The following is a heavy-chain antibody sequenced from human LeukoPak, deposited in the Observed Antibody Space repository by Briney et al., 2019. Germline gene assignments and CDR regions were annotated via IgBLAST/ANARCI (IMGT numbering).Heavy chain of an antibody. CDR2: ISSSGSYI. CDR1: GFTFSHYY. D-gene: IGHD1-1*01. J-gene: IGHJ4*02. CDR3: ARASGTTYFDY. Sequence: PGGSLRLSCAGSGFTFSHYYIDWVRQAPGKGLEWVSSISSSGSYIYYADSVKGRFTISRDNAKNSLYLQMNSLRAEDTAVYYCARASGTTYFDYWGQGTLVTVSS. V-gene: IGHV3-21*01.